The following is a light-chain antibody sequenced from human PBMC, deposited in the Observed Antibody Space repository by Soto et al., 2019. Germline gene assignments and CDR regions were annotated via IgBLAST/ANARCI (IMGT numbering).Light chain of an antibody. CDR3: LQRRNWPLT. CDR1: QSVSSY. V-gene: IGKV3-11*01. CDR2: DTS. J-gene: IGKJ4*01. Sequence: EIVLTQSPATLPLSPGERATLSCRASQSVSSYLAWYQQKPGQAPRLLIYDTSNRATGIPARFSGSGSGTDFTLTISSLEPEDFAVYYCLQRRNWPLTFGGGTKVEIK.